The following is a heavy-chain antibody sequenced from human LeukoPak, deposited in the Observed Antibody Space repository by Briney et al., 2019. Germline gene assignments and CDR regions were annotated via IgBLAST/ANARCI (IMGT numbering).Heavy chain of an antibody. D-gene: IGHD2-21*01. J-gene: IGHJ1*01. CDR3: ARHTYSATGEYFQH. V-gene: IGHV5-51*01. CDR2: IYPGDSDT. CDR1: GYIFSNYW. Sequence: GESLKISCKGSGYIFSNYWIGWVRQMPGKGLEWMGIIYPGDSDTRYSPSFQGQVTISADKSISTAYLQWSSLKASDTAMYYCARHTYSATGEYFQHWGQGTLVTVSS.